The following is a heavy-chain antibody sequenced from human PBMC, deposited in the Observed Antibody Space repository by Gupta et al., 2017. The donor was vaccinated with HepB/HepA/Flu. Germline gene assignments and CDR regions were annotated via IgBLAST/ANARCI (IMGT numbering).Heavy chain of an antibody. V-gene: IGHV3-53*01. CDR1: GYTVSNNY. Sequence: EVHLVESGGGLIQPGGSLRLSCAASGYTVSNNYMSWVRQAPGKGLEWVSRIYSGGDTHYADSVKGRFTISRDKSSNTLFLQMNSLRAEDTAVYYCATSPSHFYWGQGTLVTVSS. J-gene: IGHJ4*02. CDR3: ATSPSHFY. CDR2: IYSGGDT. D-gene: IGHD2-2*01.